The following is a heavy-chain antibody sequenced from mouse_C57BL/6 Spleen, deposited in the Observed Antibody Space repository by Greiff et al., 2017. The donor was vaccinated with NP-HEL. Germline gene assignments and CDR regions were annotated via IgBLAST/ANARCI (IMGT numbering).Heavy chain of an antibody. Sequence: QVQLQQPGAELVKPGASVKMSCKASGYTFTSYWITWVKQRPGQGLEWIGDIYPGSGSTNYNEKFKSKATLTVDTSSSTAYMQLSSLTSEDSAVYYCARLLTTVVATNYWGQGTTRTVSS. CDR2: IYPGSGST. J-gene: IGHJ2*01. V-gene: IGHV1-55*01. CDR1: GYTFTSYW. D-gene: IGHD1-1*01. CDR3: ARLLTTVVATNY.